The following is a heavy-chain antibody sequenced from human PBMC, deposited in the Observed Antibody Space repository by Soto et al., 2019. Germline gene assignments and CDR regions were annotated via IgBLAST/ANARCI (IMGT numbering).Heavy chain of an antibody. CDR2: ISCSGSTI. D-gene: IGHD6-13*01. CDR3: ASEMGIADGHPTDY. Sequence: GGSLSLSCAASGFTFSDYYMRWIRQAPGKGLEWVSYISCSGSTIYYADSVKGRFTISRDNAKNSLYLQMNSLRAEDTAVYYCASEMGIADGHPTDYWGQGTLVTVSS. CDR1: GFTFSDYY. J-gene: IGHJ4*02. V-gene: IGHV3-11*01.